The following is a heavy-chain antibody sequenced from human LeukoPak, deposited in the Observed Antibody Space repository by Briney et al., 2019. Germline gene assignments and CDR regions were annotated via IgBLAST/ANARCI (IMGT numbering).Heavy chain of an antibody. V-gene: IGHV4-34*01. CDR2: INHSGST. CDR3: ASLIAAAGTDWFDP. Sequence: SGGSLRLSRAASGFTFSSYWMSWIRQPPGKGLEWIGEINHSGSTNYNPSLKSRVTISVDTSKNQFSLKLSSVTAADTAVYYCASLIAAAGTDWFDPWGQGTLVTVSS. CDR1: GFTFSSYW. D-gene: IGHD6-13*01. J-gene: IGHJ5*02.